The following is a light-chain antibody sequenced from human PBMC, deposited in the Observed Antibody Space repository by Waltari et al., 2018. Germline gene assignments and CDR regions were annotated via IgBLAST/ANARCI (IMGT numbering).Light chain of an antibody. CDR2: TAN. J-gene: IGLJ3*02. CDR3: STWDDSLNGAV. V-gene: IGLV1-44*01. CDR1: RSNIGRNP. Sequence: QSVLTQPPSASGTPGQRVTISCSGSRSNIGRNPVSWYQQFPGTAPKLPIFTANRRPSGVPDGVSAAKSGTSASLAISGLQSEDEAHYYCSTWDDSLNGAVFGGGTRVTVL.